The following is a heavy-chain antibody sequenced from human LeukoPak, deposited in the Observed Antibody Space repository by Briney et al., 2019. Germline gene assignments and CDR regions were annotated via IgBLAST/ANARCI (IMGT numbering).Heavy chain of an antibody. CDR3: ARDVRIVTMVRGVIIPAFYYGMDV. CDR1: GFTVSSNY. J-gene: IGHJ6*02. CDR2: IYSGGST. Sequence: GGSLRLSCAASGFTVSSNYMSWVRQAPGKGLEWVSVIYSGGSTYYADSVKGRFTISRDNSKNTLYLQMNSLRAEDTAVYDCARDVRIVTMVRGVIIPAFYYGMDVWGQGTTVTVSS. D-gene: IGHD3-10*01. V-gene: IGHV3-66*01.